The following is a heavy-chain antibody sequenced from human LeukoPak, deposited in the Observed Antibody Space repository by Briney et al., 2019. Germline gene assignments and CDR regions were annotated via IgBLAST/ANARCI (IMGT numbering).Heavy chain of an antibody. CDR3: XXXXGHYYYMDV. J-gene: IGHJ6*03. CDR1: GGSFSGYY. CDR2: INHSGST. D-gene: IGHD3/OR15-3a*01. Sequence: TXXVXGGSFSGYYWSWIRQPPGKGLEWIGEINHSGSTNYNPSLKSRVTISVDTSKNQLSLKLSSVTAADTAVYYCXXXXGHYYYMDVWGKGTTVTVSS. V-gene: IGHV4-34*03.